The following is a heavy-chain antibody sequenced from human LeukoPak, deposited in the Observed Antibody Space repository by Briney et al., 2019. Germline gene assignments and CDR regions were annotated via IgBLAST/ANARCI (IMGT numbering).Heavy chain of an antibody. V-gene: IGHV3-48*01. CDR3: AKLSEYQLPLLWHFDS. D-gene: IGHD2-2*01. J-gene: IGHJ4*02. CDR2: ISGSSSSI. Sequence: PGGSLRLSCAASGFSISTYSMNWVRQAPGKGLEWVSYISGSSSSIYYADSVKGRFTISRDNSKNTLYLQMNSLRAEDTAVYYRAKLSEYQLPLLWHFDSWGQGTPVTVSS. CDR1: GFSISTYS.